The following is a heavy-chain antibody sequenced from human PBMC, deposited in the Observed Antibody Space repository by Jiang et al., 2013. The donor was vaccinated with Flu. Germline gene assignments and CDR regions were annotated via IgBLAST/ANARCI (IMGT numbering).Heavy chain of an antibody. CDR2: IYYMGAP. CDR3: ARHIPPDY. CDR1: VAPSAVVVTT. J-gene: IGHJ4*02. D-gene: IGHD2-21*01. V-gene: IGHV4-39*07. Sequence: TLSLTCTVSVAPSAVVVTTGAGSASPRKGLEWIGSIYYMGAPTTTRPSKSRVTISVDTSKNQFSLKLSSVTAADTAVYYCARHIPPDYWGQGTLVTVSS.